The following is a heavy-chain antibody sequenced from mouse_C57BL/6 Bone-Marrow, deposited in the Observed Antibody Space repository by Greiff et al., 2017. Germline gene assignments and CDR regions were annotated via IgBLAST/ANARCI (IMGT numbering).Heavy chain of an antibody. V-gene: IGHV5-17*01. CDR2: ISRGSSTI. D-gene: IGHD1-1*01. CDR3: ARGSSPYDYAMDY. CDR1: GFTFSDYG. J-gene: IGHJ4*01. Sequence: EVQVVESGGGLVKPGGSLKLSCAASGFTFSDYGMHWVRQAPVKGLEWVAYISRGSSTIYYADTVKGRFTLSRDNAKNTLCMQMTSLRSEDTDMYYCARGSSPYDYAMDYWGQGTSVTVSS.